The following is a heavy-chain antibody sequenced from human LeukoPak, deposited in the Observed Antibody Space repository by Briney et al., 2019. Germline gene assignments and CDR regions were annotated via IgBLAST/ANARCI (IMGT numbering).Heavy chain of an antibody. J-gene: IGHJ4*02. CDR2: IKLDGSEK. CDR3: ARDQYDTWSRRGNFDS. D-gene: IGHD3-3*01. V-gene: IGHV3-7*03. CDR1: GFTFSHYS. Sequence: GGSLRLSCAATGFTFSHYSMNWVRQAPGKGLEWVANIKLDGSEKNYVDSVKGRFTISRDNTKNSLYLQMNSLRVEDTAVFYCARDQYDTWSRRGNFDSWGQGTLVIVSS.